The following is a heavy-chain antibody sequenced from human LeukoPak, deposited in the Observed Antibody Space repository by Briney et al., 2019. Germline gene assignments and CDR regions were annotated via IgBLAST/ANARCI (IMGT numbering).Heavy chain of an antibody. Sequence: GGSLRLSCAASGFTFSRCAMTWVRQAPGKGLEWVSVIYSGGSTYYADSVKGRFTISRDNSKSTLYLQMNSLRAEDTAVYYCARDGDYGDLNFDYWGQGTLVTVSS. CDR1: GFTFSRCA. J-gene: IGHJ4*02. D-gene: IGHD4-17*01. V-gene: IGHV3-66*01. CDR3: ARDGDYGDLNFDY. CDR2: IYSGGST.